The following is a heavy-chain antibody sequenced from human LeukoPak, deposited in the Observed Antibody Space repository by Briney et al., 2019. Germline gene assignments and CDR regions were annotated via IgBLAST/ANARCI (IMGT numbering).Heavy chain of an antibody. CDR3: ARDFWGVVPAANDFFDY. J-gene: IGHJ4*02. CDR2: ISYDGSNK. CDR1: GFTFSSYA. D-gene: IGHD2-2*01. Sequence: GGSLRLSCAASGFTFSSYAMHWVRQAPGKGLEWVAVISYDGSNKYYADSVKGRFTISRDNSKNTLYLQMNSLRAEDTAVYYCARDFWGVVPAANDFFDYWGQGTLVTVSS. V-gene: IGHV3-30-3*01.